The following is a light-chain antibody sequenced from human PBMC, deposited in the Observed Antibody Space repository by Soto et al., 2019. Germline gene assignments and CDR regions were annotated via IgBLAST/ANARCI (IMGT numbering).Light chain of an antibody. J-gene: IGKJ5*01. CDR2: GAS. V-gene: IGKV3-20*01. Sequence: EIVLTQSPGTLSLSPGERATLSCRASQSVSSSYLAWYQQKPGQDPRLLIYGASSRPTGIPDRFSGSGSGTDFTLTITRLEPEDFAVYYCQQYGSSSTFGQGTHWRL. CDR1: QSVSSSY. CDR3: QQYGSSST.